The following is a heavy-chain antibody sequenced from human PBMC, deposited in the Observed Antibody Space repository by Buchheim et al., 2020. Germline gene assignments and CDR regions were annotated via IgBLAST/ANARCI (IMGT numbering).Heavy chain of an antibody. CDR1: GGSFSGYY. J-gene: IGHJ4*02. CDR3: ARGELAYYDSSGYLPPPFDY. D-gene: IGHD3-22*01. V-gene: IGHV4-34*01. CDR2: INHSGST. Sequence: QVQLQQWGAGLLKPSETLSLTCAVYGGSFSGYYWSWIRQPPGKGLEWIGEINHSGSTNYNPSLKSRVTISVDTSKNQLSLKLSSVTAADTAVYYCARGELAYYDSSGYLPPPFDYWGQGTL.